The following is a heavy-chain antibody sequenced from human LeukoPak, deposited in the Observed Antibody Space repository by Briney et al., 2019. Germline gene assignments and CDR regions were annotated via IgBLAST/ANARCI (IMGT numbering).Heavy chain of an antibody. CDR1: GFTFSSYG. D-gene: IGHD1-26*01. V-gene: IGHV3-30*03. CDR3: ARDLQELTHWYFDL. J-gene: IGHJ2*01. Sequence: PGGSLRLSCAASGFTFSSYGMHWVRQAPGKGLEWVAVISYDGSNKYYADSVKGRFTISRDNSKNSLYLQMNSLRAEDTAVYYCARDLQELTHWYFDLWGRGTLVTVSS. CDR2: ISYDGSNK.